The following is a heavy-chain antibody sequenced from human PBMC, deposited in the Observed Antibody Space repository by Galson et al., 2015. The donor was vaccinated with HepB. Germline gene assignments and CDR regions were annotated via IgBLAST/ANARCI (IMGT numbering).Heavy chain of an antibody. J-gene: IGHJ1*01. Sequence: SLRLSCAASGFSFDNFAMHWVRQAPGKVLEWVAVISYNGSEKYHADSLKGRFTISRDNSKNTLFLQVDSLSPDDTALYYFTQGAYYEILTAYWNTPHFASWGQGTLVTVAS. CDR1: GFSFDNFA. CDR3: TQGAYYEILTAYWNTPHFAS. V-gene: IGHV3-30*04. D-gene: IGHD3-9*01. CDR2: ISYNGSEK.